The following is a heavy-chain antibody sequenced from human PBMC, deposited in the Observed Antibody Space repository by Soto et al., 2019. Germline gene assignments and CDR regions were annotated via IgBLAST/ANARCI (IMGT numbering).Heavy chain of an antibody. CDR3: ARGTYYYDSSGYYWDYYYGMDV. V-gene: IGHV1-3*01. CDR1: GYTLTSYA. CDR2: INAGNGNT. J-gene: IGHJ6*02. Sequence: ASVKVSCKASGYTLTSYAMHWVRQAPGQRLEWMGWINAGNGNTKYSQKFQGRVTITRDTSASTAYMELSSLRSEDTAVYYCARGTYYYDSSGYYWDYYYGMDVWGQGTTVTVSS. D-gene: IGHD3-22*01.